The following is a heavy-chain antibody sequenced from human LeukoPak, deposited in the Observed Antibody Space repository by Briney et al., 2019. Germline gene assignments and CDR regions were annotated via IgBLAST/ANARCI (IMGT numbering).Heavy chain of an antibody. CDR1: GGSISSSNYY. Sequence: SETLSLTCTVSGGSISSSNYYWGWIRQPPGQGLEWIGNIYYSGNTYYCNPSIKIRSAVSVDTSRNQFSLKLSSVTAADTAVYYCARAGYSDSSGYDYPPSVWGQGTLVTVSS. D-gene: IGHD3-22*01. CDR3: ARAGYSDSSGYDYPPSV. J-gene: IGHJ4*02. V-gene: IGHV4-39*07. CDR2: IYYSGNT.